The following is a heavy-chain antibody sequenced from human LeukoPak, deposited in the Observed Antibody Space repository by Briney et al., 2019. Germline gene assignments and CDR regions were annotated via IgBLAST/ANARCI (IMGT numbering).Heavy chain of an antibody. V-gene: IGHV3-23*01. J-gene: IGHJ4*02. Sequence: PGGSLRLSCAASGFTFSTYAMSWVRQASGKGLEWVSGLSGGGGTYYADSVKGRFTISRDNSKNTLYLQLNSLRAEDTAVYYCAKDGGRGSIYGTLFDYWGQGTLVTVSS. CDR3: AKDGGRGSIYGTLFDY. CDR1: GFTFSTYA. CDR2: LSGGGGT. D-gene: IGHD5-18*01.